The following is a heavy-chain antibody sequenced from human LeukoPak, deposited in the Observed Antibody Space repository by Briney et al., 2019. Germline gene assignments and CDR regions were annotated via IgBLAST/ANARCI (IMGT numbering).Heavy chain of an antibody. J-gene: IGHJ5*02. V-gene: IGHV3-7*01. D-gene: IGHD6-13*01. CDR2: IKQDGSEK. CDR3: ARDLELVNWFDP. CDR1: GFTFSSYW. Sequence: PGGSLRLSCAASGFTFSSYWMSWVRQAPGKGLEWVANIKQDGSEKYYVDSVKGRFTISRDNAKNSPYLQMNSLRAEDTAVYYCARDLELVNWFDPWGQGTLVTVPS.